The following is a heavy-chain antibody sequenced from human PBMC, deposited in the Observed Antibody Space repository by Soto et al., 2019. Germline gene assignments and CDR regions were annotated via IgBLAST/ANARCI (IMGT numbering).Heavy chain of an antibody. CDR1: GFTYNIYA. D-gene: IGHD6-13*01. CDR2: ISAGVIDT. Sequence: EVQLLESGEALVQPGGSLRLSCAASGFTYNIYAMSWVRQAPGKGLEWVSGISAGVIDTYYADSVKGRFTVSRDDSKNTLYLQMNSLRADDTAVYYCAKQFSSSTWYPVDHWGRGTLVTVSS. J-gene: IGHJ4*02. CDR3: AKQFSSSTWYPVDH. V-gene: IGHV3-23*01.